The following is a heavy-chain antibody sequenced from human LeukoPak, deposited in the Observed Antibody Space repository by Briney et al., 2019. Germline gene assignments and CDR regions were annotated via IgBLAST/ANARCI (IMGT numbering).Heavy chain of an antibody. D-gene: IGHD3-9*01. CDR1: GFTFSSYW. CDR2: IKQDGSEK. V-gene: IGHV3-7*01. CDR3: ARDYDILTGEVYFDY. J-gene: IGHJ4*02. Sequence: PGGSLRLSCAASGFTFSSYWMSWVRQAPGKGLEWVANIKQDGSEKYYVDSVKGRFTISRDNAKNSLYLQMNSLRAEDTAVYYCARDYDILTGEVYFDYWGQGTLVTVPS.